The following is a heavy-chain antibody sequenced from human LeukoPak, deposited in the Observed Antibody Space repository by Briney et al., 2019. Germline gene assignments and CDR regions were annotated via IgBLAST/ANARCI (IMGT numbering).Heavy chain of an antibody. CDR3: AKDREYSSSPGAFDI. CDR2: ISGTGDST. J-gene: IGHJ3*02. Sequence: GGSLRLSCAASGFTFSSYWMHWVRQAPGKGLEWVSTISGTGDSTYYADSVKGRFTSSRDNSKNTLYLQMNSLRAEDTAVYYCAKDREYSSSPGAFDIWGQGTMVTVSS. CDR1: GFTFSSYW. D-gene: IGHD6-6*01. V-gene: IGHV3-23*01.